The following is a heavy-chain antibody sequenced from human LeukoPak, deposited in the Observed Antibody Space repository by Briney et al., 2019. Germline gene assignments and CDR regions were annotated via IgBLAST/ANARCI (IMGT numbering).Heavy chain of an antibody. D-gene: IGHD2-15*01. J-gene: IGHJ4*02. CDR1: GITFSNYA. CDR3: AKRVAPPYYFDY. V-gene: IGHV3-23*01. CDR2: ISAGGGSA. Sequence: GGSLRLSCAASGITFSNYAMSWVRQAPGKGLEWVSVISAGGGSAYYADSVKGRFTISRDNSKNTLFLQMNSLRAEDTAVYYCAKRVAPPYYFDYWGQGTLVTVSS.